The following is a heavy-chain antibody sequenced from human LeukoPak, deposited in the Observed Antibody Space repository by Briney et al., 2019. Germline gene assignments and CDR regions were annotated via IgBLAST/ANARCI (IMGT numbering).Heavy chain of an antibody. D-gene: IGHD5-12*01. J-gene: IGHJ4*02. V-gene: IGHV1-2*02. CDR1: GYTFTDYY. CDR3: AREVATSAGYFDY. CDR2: INPNSGGT. Sequence: ASVKVSCKSSGYTFTDYYIHWVRQAPGQGLEWMGWINPNSGGTNYAQKFQGRVTMTRDTSISTAYMELSRLRSDDTAVYYCAREVATSAGYFDYWGQGTLVTVSS.